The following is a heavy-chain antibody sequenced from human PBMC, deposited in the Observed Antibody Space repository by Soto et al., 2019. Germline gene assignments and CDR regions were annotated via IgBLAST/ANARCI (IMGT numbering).Heavy chain of an antibody. J-gene: IGHJ4*02. V-gene: IGHV3-21*01. CDR3: ARPGSGSYYKPIDY. CDR2: ISSSSYI. Sequence: XXSLRLSCAASGFTFSSYSMHWVLQAPGKGLEWVSSISSSSYIYYADSVKGRFTISRDNAKNSLYLQMNSLRAEDTAVYYCARPGSGSYYKPIDYWGQGTLVTVSS. CDR1: GFTFSSYS. D-gene: IGHD3-10*01.